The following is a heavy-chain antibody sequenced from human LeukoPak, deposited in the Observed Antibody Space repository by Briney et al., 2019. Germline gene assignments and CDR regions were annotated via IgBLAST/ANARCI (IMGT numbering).Heavy chain of an antibody. CDR1: GYSFTSYW. Sequence: GESLKISCKGSGYSFTSYWIGWVRQMPGKGLDWMGIIYPDDSDTKYSPSFRGQVTISADKSISTAYLQWSSLKASDTAMYYCARLAFCTNAVCFSNYYYFMDVWGRGTTVTVSS. D-gene: IGHD2-8*01. V-gene: IGHV5-51*01. CDR3: ARLAFCTNAVCFSNYYYFMDV. J-gene: IGHJ6*03. CDR2: IYPDDSDT.